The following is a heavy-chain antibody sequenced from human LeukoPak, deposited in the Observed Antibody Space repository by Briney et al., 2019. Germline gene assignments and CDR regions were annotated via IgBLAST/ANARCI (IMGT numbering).Heavy chain of an antibody. Sequence: GAALEISCKGSGYIFSSYWIGWGRQLAGKGLEWMGFIYPGESDTRHSPSFQGQVTISADKSISTAYLQWRSLKASDTAMYYCARNRGDNTFDYWGQGILVTVSS. CDR1: GYIFSSYW. D-gene: IGHD3-10*01. V-gene: IGHV5-51*01. CDR3: ARNRGDNTFDY. CDR2: IYPGESDT. J-gene: IGHJ4*02.